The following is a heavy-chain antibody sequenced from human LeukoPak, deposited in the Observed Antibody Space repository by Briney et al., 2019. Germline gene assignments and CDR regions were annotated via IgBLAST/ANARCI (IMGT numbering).Heavy chain of an antibody. CDR1: GGTFSSYA. CDR2: IIPIFGTA. CDR3: ASIGWNDVRDAFDI. Sequence: SVKVSCKASGGTFSSYAISWVRQAPGQGLEWMGGIIPIFGTANYAQKFQGRVTMTRDTSISTAYMELSRLRSDDTAVYYCASIGWNDVRDAFDIWGQGTMVTVSS. J-gene: IGHJ3*02. D-gene: IGHD1-1*01. V-gene: IGHV1-69*05.